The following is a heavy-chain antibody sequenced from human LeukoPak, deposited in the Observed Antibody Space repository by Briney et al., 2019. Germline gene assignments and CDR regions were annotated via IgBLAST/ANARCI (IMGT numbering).Heavy chain of an antibody. Sequence: SETLSLTCAVYGGSFSGYYWSWIRQPPGKGLEWIGEINHSGSTNYNPSLKSRVTISVDTSKNQLSLKLSSVTAADTAVYYCARGRYDFWSGYYSNWFDPWGQGTLVTVSS. CDR1: GGSFSGYY. D-gene: IGHD3-3*01. J-gene: IGHJ5*02. V-gene: IGHV4-34*01. CDR3: ARGRYDFWSGYYSNWFDP. CDR2: INHSGST.